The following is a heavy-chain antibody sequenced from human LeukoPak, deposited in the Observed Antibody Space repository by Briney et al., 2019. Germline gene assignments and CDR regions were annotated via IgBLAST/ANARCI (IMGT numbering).Heavy chain of an antibody. CDR1: GYTFTSYY. Sequence: ASVKVSCKASGYTFTSYYMHWVRQAPGQGLEWMGIINPSGGSTSYAQKFQGRVTMTTDTSTSTAYMELRSLRTDDTTVYYCAREGYDSDYWGQGTLVTVSS. D-gene: IGHD3-22*01. V-gene: IGHV1-46*01. CDR2: INPSGGST. J-gene: IGHJ4*02. CDR3: AREGYDSDY.